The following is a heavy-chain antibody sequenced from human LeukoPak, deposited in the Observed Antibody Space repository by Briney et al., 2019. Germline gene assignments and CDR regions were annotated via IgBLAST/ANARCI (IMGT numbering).Heavy chain of an antibody. CDR1: GGSNSSSNW. D-gene: IGHD4-23*01. Sequence: PSQTLSLTCAVSGGSNSSSNWWSWVRQPPGKGLEWIGEIYHSGSTNYNPSLKSRVTISVDKSKNQFSLKLSSVTAADTAVYYCARGSDYGGGSLGFDYWGQGTLVTVSS. J-gene: IGHJ4*02. V-gene: IGHV4-4*02. CDR2: IYHSGST. CDR3: ARGSDYGGGSLGFDY.